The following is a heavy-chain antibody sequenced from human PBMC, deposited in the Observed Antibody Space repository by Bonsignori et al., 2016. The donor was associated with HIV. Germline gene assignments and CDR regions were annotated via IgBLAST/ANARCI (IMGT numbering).Heavy chain of an antibody. CDR2: INHSGST. CDR3: ARGSGQGATSYYFDY. CDR1: GGSFSGYY. D-gene: IGHD1-26*01. V-gene: IGHV4-34*01. Sequence: SETLSLTCAVYGGSFSGYYWSWIRQPPGKGLEWIGEINHSGSTNYNPSLKSRVTISVDTSKNQFSLKVSSVTAADTAVYYCARGSGQGATSYYFDYWGQGTLVTVSS. J-gene: IGHJ4*02.